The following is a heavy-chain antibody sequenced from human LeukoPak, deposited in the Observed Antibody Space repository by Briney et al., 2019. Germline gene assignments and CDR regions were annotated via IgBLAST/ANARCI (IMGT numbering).Heavy chain of an antibody. V-gene: IGHV4-38-2*02. CDR1: GYSISSGYY. D-gene: IGHD2-15*01. CDR2: IYHSGST. Sequence: SETLSLTCTVSGYSISSGYYWGWIRQPPGKGLEWIGSIYHSGSTYYNPSLKSRVTILVDTSKNQFSLKLSSVTAADTAVYYCARLAQSYYYYMDVWGKGTTVTVSS. J-gene: IGHJ6*03. CDR3: ARLAQSYYYYMDV.